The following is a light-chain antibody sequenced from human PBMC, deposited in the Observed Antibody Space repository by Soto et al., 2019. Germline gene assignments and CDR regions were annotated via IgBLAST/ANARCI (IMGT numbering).Light chain of an antibody. V-gene: IGLV1-40*01. CDR1: SSNIGAGYD. Sequence: QSVLTQPPSVSGAPGQRVTISCTGSSSNIGAGYDVHWYQRLPGTAPKLLIYGDNNRPSGVPDRFSGSKSGTSASLAITGLQAEDEADYYCQSFDSSLSAWVFGGGTKLIVL. CDR2: GDN. J-gene: IGLJ3*02. CDR3: QSFDSSLSAWV.